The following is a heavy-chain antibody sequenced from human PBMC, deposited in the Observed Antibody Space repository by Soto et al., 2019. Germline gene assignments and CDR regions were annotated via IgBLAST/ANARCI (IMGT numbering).Heavy chain of an antibody. V-gene: IGHV1-69*12. CDR2: IIPMFGTA. CDR1: GGTFSTCS. CDR3: ARRYCISTSCHYYGMDV. D-gene: IGHD2-2*01. J-gene: IGHJ6*02. Sequence: QVQLVQSGAEVKKPGSSVKVSCKASGGTFSTCSISWVRQAPGQGLEWMGGIIPMFGTANYAQKFQGRVTITADESTSTDYMELSSMRSEATAVYYCARRYCISTSCHYYGMDVWGQGTMVNVSS.